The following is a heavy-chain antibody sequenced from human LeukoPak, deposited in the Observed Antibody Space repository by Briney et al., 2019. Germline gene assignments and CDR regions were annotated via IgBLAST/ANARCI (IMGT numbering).Heavy chain of an antibody. Sequence: PSETLSLTCTVSGGSISSGSYYWSWIRQPAGTGLEWIGRVYTSGSTNSNPSLKSRVTISVDTSKNQFSLKLSSVTAADTAVYYCARSASITGTRFYYYYGMDVWGQGTTVTVSS. V-gene: IGHV4-61*02. CDR1: GGSISSGSYY. CDR3: ARSASITGTRFYYYYGMDV. D-gene: IGHD1-20*01. CDR2: VYTSGST. J-gene: IGHJ6*02.